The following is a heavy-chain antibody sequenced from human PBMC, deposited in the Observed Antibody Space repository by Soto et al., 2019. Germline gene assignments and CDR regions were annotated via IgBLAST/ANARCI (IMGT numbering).Heavy chain of an antibody. J-gene: IGHJ4*02. Sequence: GGSLRLSCAASGFTFSSYAMSWVRQAPGKGLEWVSAISGSGGSTYYADSVKGRFTISGDNSKNTLYLQMNSLRAEDTAVYYCAKTRDYDFWSGYGYFDYWGQGTLVTVSS. CDR3: AKTRDYDFWSGYGYFDY. CDR1: GFTFSSYA. D-gene: IGHD3-3*01. CDR2: ISGSGGST. V-gene: IGHV3-23*01.